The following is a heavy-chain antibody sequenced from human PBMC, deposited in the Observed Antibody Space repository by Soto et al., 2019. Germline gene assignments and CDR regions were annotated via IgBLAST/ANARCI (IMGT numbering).Heavy chain of an antibody. CDR1: RVPGKIYW. J-gene: IGHJ6*02. V-gene: IGHV3-30*18. CDR2: ISYDGSNK. Sequence: PWVSPRIGLSSCRVPGKIYWIPGVLQETRKGVEWVAVISYDGSNKYYADSVKGRFTISRDNSKNTLYLQMNSLRAEDTAVYYCAKDQYSSGWYGGFVYYYYYYGMAVWGQRTTVTVTS. CDR3: AKDQYSSGWYGGFVYYYYYYGMAV. D-gene: IGHD6-19*01.